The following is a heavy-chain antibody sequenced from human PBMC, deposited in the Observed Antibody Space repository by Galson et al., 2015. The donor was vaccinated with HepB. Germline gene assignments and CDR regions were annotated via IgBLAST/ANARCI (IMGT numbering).Heavy chain of an antibody. D-gene: IGHD6-19*01. V-gene: IGHV7-4-1*02. CDR3: ARVTSIYDFSSRAYSSYYYGMDV. CDR2: INTNTGTP. Sequence: SVKVSCKASGYTFTSYVINWVRQAPGQGLEWMGGINTNTGTPTYAQGFTGRFVFSLDTSVSTAYLQISSLKTEDTAVYYCARVTSIYDFSSRAYSSYYYGMDVWGQGTTVAVSS. CDR1: GYTFTSYV. J-gene: IGHJ6*02.